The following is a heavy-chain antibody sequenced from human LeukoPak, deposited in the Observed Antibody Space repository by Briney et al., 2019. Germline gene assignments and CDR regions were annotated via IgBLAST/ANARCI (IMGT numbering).Heavy chain of an antibody. Sequence: PSETLSLTCTVSGGSITRYYWTWIRQPPGKGLEWIGYIFSNGSTSYNPSLKSRVAISLDTSKRQFSLRLTSVTAADTAVHYCAKDGCSSTSCYSDYYYGMDVWGQGTTVTVSS. D-gene: IGHD2-2*01. CDR3: AKDGCSSTSCYSDYYYGMDV. CDR2: IFSNGST. V-gene: IGHV4-59*01. CDR1: GGSITRYY. J-gene: IGHJ6*02.